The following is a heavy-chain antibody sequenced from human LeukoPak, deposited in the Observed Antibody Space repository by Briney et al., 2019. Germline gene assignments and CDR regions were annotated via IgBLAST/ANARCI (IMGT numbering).Heavy chain of an antibody. J-gene: IGHJ4*02. Sequence: SETLSLTCAVYGGSFSGYYWSWIRQPPGKGLEWIGEINHSGSTNYNPSLKSRVTISVDTSKNQFSLKLSSVTAADTAVYYCAREDTAMVTRGFDYWGQGTLVTVSS. CDR1: GGSFSGYY. CDR3: AREDTAMVTRGFDY. CDR2: INHSGST. V-gene: IGHV4-34*01. D-gene: IGHD5-18*01.